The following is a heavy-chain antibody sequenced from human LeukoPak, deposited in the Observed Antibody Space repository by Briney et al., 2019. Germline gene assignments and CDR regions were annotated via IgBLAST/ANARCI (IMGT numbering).Heavy chain of an antibody. CDR1: GFTFSSYA. V-gene: IGHV3-48*02. D-gene: IGHD4-17*01. J-gene: IGHJ4*02. Sequence: GGSLRLSCTASGFTFSSYAMNWVRQAPGKGLEWISFISGSGSTIYYADSVKGRFTVSRDNAKNSVYLHMNNLREEDTSVYYCARGETAVTSSLDFWGQGTLVTVSS. CDR3: ARGETAVTSSLDF. CDR2: ISGSGSTI.